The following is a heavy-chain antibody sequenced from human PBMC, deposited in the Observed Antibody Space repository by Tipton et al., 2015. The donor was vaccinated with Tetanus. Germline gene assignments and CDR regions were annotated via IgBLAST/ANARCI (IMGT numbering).Heavy chain of an antibody. CDR1: GGSFSSYY. D-gene: IGHD3-22*01. CDR3: ARYRSYYDSSGYSSDFGS. J-gene: IGHJ4*02. V-gene: IGHV4-59*10. Sequence: TLSLTCAVYGGSFSSYYWSWIRQPAGKGLEWIGRIYTSGSTNYNPSLKSRVTMSVDTSKNQFSLKLSSVTAADTAVYYCARYRSYYDSSGYSSDFGSWDQGPLVTVSS. CDR2: IYTSGST.